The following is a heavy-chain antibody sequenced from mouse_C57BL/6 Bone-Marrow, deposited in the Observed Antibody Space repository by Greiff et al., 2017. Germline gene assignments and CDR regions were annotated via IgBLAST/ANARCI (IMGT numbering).Heavy chain of an antibody. CDR2: IYPGDGDT. Sequence: VQGVESGPELVKPGASVKISCKASGYAFSSSWMNWVKQRPGKGLEWIGRIYPGDGDTNYNGKFKGKATLTADKSSSTAYMQLSSLTSEDSAVYFCATSGGRYFDYWGQGTTLTVSS. CDR3: ATSGGRYFDY. V-gene: IGHV1-82*01. D-gene: IGHD3-2*02. J-gene: IGHJ2*01. CDR1: GYAFSSSW.